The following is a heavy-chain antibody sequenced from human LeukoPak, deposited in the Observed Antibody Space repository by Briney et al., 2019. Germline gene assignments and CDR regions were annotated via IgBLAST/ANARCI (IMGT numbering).Heavy chain of an antibody. J-gene: IGHJ4*02. CDR2: INPNSGDT. CDR3: ARVMLRTGYFDY. V-gene: IGHV1-2*02. Sequence: ASVKVSCKASGDTFTGYYMHWVRQAPGQGLEWMGCINPNSGDTNYAQTFQGRVTMTRDTSITTAYMGMSRLRSDDTAVYYCARVMLRTGYFDYWGQGTLVTVSS. CDR1: GDTFTGYY. D-gene: IGHD2-8*01.